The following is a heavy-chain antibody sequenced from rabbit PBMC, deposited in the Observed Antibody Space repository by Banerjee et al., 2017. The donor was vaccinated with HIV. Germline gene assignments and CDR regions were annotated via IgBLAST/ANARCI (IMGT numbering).Heavy chain of an antibody. CDR3: ARDHWTYGGVGAAGATFNL. CDR1: GFSFSSSYY. D-gene: IGHD4-2*01. J-gene: IGHJ4*01. CDR2: IDGGSSGNT. V-gene: IGHV1S45*01. Sequence: QEQLVESGGGLVQPEGSLTLTCTASGFSFSSSYYMCWVRQAPGKGLEWIAGIDGGSSGNTWYASWAKGRFTISKTSSTTVSLQMTSLTAADTATYFCARDHWTYGGVGAAGATFNLWGQGTLVTVS.